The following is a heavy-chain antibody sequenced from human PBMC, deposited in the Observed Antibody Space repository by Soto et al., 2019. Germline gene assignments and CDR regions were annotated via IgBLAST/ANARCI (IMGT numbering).Heavy chain of an antibody. D-gene: IGHD3-3*01. CDR3: ARAPPGYTIFGVVTRFDS. CDR2: IYYSGSA. Sequence: SETLSLTCIVSGGSISNYYWSWIRQPPGKGLEWIGYIYYSGSANYNPSLKSRVTMSVDTSKNQFSLKLSSVAAADTAVYYCARAPPGYTIFGVVTRFDSWGQGTLATVSS. J-gene: IGHJ4*02. CDR1: GGSISNYY. V-gene: IGHV4-59*01.